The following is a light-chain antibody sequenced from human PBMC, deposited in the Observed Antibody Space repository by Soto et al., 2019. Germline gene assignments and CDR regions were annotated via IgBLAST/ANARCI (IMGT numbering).Light chain of an antibody. V-gene: IGKV3-20*01. CDR1: QSVSNNY. CDR2: GAS. Sequence: EIVLTQSPGTLSLSPGERATLSCRASQSVSNNYLAWYQHTPGQAPSLLIYGASNRATGIPDRFSGSGSGTDFTLTISRLEPEDFAVYYCQQYGSSGTFGQGTKVDIK. J-gene: IGKJ1*01. CDR3: QQYGSSGT.